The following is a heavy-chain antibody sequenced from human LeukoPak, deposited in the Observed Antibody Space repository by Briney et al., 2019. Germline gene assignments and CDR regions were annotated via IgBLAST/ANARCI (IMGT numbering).Heavy chain of an antibody. J-gene: IGHJ5*02. CDR2: IFSDGST. CDR1: GFTVSSNY. CDR3: ARVMTAITNWFDP. Sequence: GGSLRLSCAASGFTVSSNYVSWVRQAPGMGLEWVSVIFSDGSTYYADSVKGRLTISRDNSKNTLYLQMNNLRAEDTAVYYCARVMTAITNWFDPWGQGTLVTVSS. V-gene: IGHV3-66*01. D-gene: IGHD2-21*02.